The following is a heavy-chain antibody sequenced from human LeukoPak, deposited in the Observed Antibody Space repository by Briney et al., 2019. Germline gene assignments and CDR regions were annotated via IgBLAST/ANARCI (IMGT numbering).Heavy chain of an antibody. CDR1: GXTFDDYA. V-gene: IGHV3-43*02. Sequence: PGGSLRLSCAASGXTFDDYAMHWVRQAPGKGLEWVSLISGDGNSTLYAGSVKGRFTISRDNSKYSLYLQMNSLRTEDTAFYYCATNFGAYYYDTSGYYDFWGQGTLVTVSS. CDR3: ATNFGAYYYDTSGYYDF. CDR2: ISGDGNST. D-gene: IGHD3-22*01. J-gene: IGHJ4*02.